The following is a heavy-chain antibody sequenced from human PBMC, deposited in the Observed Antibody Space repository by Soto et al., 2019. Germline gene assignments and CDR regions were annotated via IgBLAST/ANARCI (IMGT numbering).Heavy chain of an antibody. CDR2: IFDSRST. CDR1: GGSISGGVHS. J-gene: IGHJ2*01. V-gene: IGHV4-30-4*01. Sequence: QVQLQESGPGLVKPSETLSLTYTVSGGSISGGVHSWSWIRQPPGKGLEWIGRIFDSRSTYYNPSLKSRLTISVDTSKNQLSLRLSSVTAADTAVYYCAREFMSLTNDWYFDLWGRGTLITVSS. CDR3: AREFMSLTNDWYFDL. D-gene: IGHD2-8*01.